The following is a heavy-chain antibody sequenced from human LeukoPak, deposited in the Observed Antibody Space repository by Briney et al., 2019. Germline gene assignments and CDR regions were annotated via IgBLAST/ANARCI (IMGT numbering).Heavy chain of an antibody. CDR2: MNANSGNT. CDR1: GYTFTSYD. Sequence: ASVKVSCKASGYTFTSYDFSWVRQATGQGLEWMGWMNANSGNTGYAQKFQGRVTMTRDTATSTAYMELSSLSSEDTAVYYCATPGVHYDPSGYYPFQHWGQGTLVTVSS. D-gene: IGHD3-22*01. J-gene: IGHJ1*01. V-gene: IGHV1-8*01. CDR3: ATPGVHYDPSGYYPFQH.